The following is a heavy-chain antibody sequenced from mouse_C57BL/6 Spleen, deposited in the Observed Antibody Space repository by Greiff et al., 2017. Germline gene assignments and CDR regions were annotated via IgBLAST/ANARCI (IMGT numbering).Heavy chain of an antibody. V-gene: IGHV1-26*01. Sequence: EVQLQQSGPELVKPGASVKISCKASGYTFTDYYMNWVKQSHGKSLEWIGDITPNNGGTSYNQKFKGKATLTVDKSSSTAYMELRSLTSEDSAVYYCARKAEDGYAMDYWGQGTSVTVSS. J-gene: IGHJ4*01. CDR2: ITPNNGGT. CDR1: GYTFTDYY. CDR3: ARKAEDGYAMDY.